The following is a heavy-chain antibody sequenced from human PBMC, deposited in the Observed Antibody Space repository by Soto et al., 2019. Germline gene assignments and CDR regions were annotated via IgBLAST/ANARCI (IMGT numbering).Heavy chain of an antibody. D-gene: IGHD1-26*01. CDR3: ATDGSGKFSPFDP. Sequence: EVRLVASGGGLIQPGGSLRLSCAVSGFTVSSNYMSWVRQAPGKGLEWVSVIYSSGSSYYADSVKGRFTISRDNSKNTLYLQVSSLRAEDTAVYYCATDGSGKFSPFDPWGQGTLVTVSS. CDR1: GFTVSSNY. CDR2: IYSSGSS. V-gene: IGHV3-53*01. J-gene: IGHJ5*02.